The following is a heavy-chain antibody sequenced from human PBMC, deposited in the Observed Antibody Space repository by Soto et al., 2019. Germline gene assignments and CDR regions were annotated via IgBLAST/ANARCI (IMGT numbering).Heavy chain of an antibody. J-gene: IGHJ1*01. Sequence: SETLSLTCTVSGGSISSSSYYWGWIRQPPGKGLEWIGSIYYSGSTYYNPSLKSRVTISVDTSKNQFSLKLSSVTAADTAVYYCARHSYDSSGYKYFQHWGQGTLVTVSS. D-gene: IGHD3-22*01. V-gene: IGHV4-39*01. CDR2: IYYSGST. CDR1: GGSISSSSYY. CDR3: ARHSYDSSGYKYFQH.